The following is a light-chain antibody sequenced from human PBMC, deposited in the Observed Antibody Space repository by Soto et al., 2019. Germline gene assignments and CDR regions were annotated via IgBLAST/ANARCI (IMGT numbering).Light chain of an antibody. CDR1: SSNIGAGYD. J-gene: IGLJ2*01. CDR2: GSN. Sequence: QLVLTQPPSVSGAPGQRVTISCTGSSSNIGAGYDVHWYHQLPGTAPKLLISGSNNRPSGVPDRFSGSTSGTSASLAITGLQAEDEGDYYCQAYDRSLGGFVVFGGGTKLTVL. CDR3: QAYDRSLGGFVV. V-gene: IGLV1-40*01.